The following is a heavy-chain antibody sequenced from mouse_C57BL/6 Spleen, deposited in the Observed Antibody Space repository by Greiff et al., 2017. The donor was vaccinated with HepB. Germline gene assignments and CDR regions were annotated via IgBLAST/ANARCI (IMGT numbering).Heavy chain of an antibody. V-gene: IGHV1-82*01. Sequence: VQLVESGPELVKPGASVKISCKASGYAFSSSWMNWVKQRPGKGLEWIGRIYPGDGDTNYNGKFKGKATLTADKSSSTAYMQLSSLTSEDSAVYFCARFITTVVATGDYAMDYWGQGTSVTVSS. CDR2: IYPGDGDT. J-gene: IGHJ4*01. CDR3: ARFITTVVATGDYAMDY. CDR1: GYAFSSSW. D-gene: IGHD1-1*01.